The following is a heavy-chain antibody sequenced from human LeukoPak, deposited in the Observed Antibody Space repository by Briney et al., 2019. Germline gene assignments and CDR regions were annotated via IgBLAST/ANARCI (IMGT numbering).Heavy chain of an antibody. J-gene: IGHJ4*02. CDR1: GFTFRNSW. V-gene: IGHV3-7*01. CDR2: IKQDGSEK. Sequence: PGGSLRLSCAASGFTFRNSWMTWVRQAPGKGLEWVANIKQDGSEKYYVDSVKGRFTISRDNAENSLYLQMNSLRVEDTAVYYCARAPTVLVGYCSSSSCQADYWGQGTLVTVSS. CDR3: ARAPTVLVGYCSSSSCQADY. D-gene: IGHD2-2*01.